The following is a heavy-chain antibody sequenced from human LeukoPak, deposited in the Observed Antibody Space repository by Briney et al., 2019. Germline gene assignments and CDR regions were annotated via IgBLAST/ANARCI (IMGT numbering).Heavy chain of an antibody. J-gene: IGHJ5*02. V-gene: IGHV5-51*01. CDR1: GYSFSNFW. Sequence: LKXXXKXSGYSFSNFWIVWVRQMPGKGLEWLGIISPGDSDTRYNPSFQGQVTISADKSISTAYLHWRSLKASDTAIYYCARLSSRGYEISWWFDPWGQGTLVTVSS. CDR3: ARLSSRGYEISWWFDP. D-gene: IGHD5-12*01. CDR2: ISPGDSDT.